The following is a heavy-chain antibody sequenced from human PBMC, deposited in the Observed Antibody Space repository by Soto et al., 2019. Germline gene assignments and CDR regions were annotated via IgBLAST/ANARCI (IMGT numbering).Heavy chain of an antibody. CDR3: ARSREFDY. V-gene: IGHV4-30-2*01. Sequence: TLSLTCGVSGGSLSGATYSWNWIRQPPGKGLEWIGYICPSGTTYYNPSLKSRVTISIDVSKNQFSLSLRSLTAADTAVYYCARSREFDYWSQGTLVTVSS. J-gene: IGHJ4*02. CDR2: ICPSGTT. CDR1: GGSLSGATYS.